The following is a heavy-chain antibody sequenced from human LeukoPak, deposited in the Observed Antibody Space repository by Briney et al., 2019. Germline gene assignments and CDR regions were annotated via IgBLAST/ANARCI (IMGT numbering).Heavy chain of an antibody. CDR2: INHSGST. J-gene: IGHJ4*02. V-gene: IGHV4-34*01. CDR3: ARVVVPAAVDY. D-gene: IGHD2-2*01. Sequence: SETLSLTCAVYGGSFSGYYWSWIRQPPGKGLEWIGEINHSGSTNYNPSLKSRVTISVDTSKNQFSLKLSSVTAADTAVYYCARVVVPAAVDYWGQGTLVTVSS. CDR1: GGSFSGYY.